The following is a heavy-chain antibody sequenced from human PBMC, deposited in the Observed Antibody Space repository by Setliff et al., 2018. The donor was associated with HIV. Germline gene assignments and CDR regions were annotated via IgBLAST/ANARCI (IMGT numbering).Heavy chain of an antibody. CDR3: ATYADRESNRFDP. D-gene: IGHD3-10*01. CDR1: GESFSGYY. CDR2: IYHSGST. Sequence: PSETLSLTCAVYGESFSGYYWSWIRQPPGKGLEWIGEIYHSGSTNYNPSLKSRVTISVDTSKNQFSLKLSSVTAADTAVYYCATYADRESNRFDPWGQGILVTVSS. V-gene: IGHV4-34*01. J-gene: IGHJ5*02.